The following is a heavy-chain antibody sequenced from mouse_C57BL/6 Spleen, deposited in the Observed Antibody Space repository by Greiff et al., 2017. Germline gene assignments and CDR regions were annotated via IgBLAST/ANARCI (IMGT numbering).Heavy chain of an antibody. CDR3: ARGHGSSCFDY. J-gene: IGHJ2*01. D-gene: IGHD1-1*01. CDR1: GYTFTDYN. CDR2: INPNNGGT. Sequence: VQLQQSGPELVKPGASVKMSCKASGYTFTDYNMHWVKQSHGKSLEWIGYINPNNGGTSYNQKFKGKATLTVNKSSSTAYMELRSRTSEDSAVYYCARGHGSSCFDYWGQGTTLTVSS. V-gene: IGHV1-22*01.